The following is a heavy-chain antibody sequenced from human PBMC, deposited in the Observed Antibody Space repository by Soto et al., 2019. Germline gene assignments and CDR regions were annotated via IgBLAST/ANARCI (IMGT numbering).Heavy chain of an antibody. CDR2: ISYDGSNK. CDR1: GFTFSSYA. Sequence: QVQLVESGGGVVQPGRSLRLSCAASGFTFSSYAMHWVRQAPGKGLEWVAVISYDGSNKYYADSVKGRFTISRDNSKNTLYLQMNSLRAEDTAVYYCARAKLLVQRRSDYYYYYYGMDVWGQGTTVTVSS. CDR3: ARAKLLVQRRSDYYYYYYGMDV. J-gene: IGHJ6*02. D-gene: IGHD6-6*01. V-gene: IGHV3-30-3*01.